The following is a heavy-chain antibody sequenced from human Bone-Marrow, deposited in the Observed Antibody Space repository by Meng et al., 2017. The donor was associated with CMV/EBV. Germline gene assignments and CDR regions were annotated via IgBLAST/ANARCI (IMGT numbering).Heavy chain of an antibody. Sequence: GESLKISCASSGFTFSSYWMSWVRQAPGKGLEWVANIKQDGSEKYYVDSVKGRFTISRDNSKNTMYLQMNSLRAEDTAVYYCAKDGLPLGTYYYGMDVWGQGTTVTVSS. D-gene: IGHD1-1*01. V-gene: IGHV3-7*01. CDR1: GFTFSSYW. CDR2: IKQDGSEK. CDR3: AKDGLPLGTYYYGMDV. J-gene: IGHJ6*02.